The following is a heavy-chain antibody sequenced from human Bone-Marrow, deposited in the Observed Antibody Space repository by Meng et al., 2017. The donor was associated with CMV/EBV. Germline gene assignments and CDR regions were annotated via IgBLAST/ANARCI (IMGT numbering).Heavy chain of an antibody. D-gene: IGHD4-23*01. CDR1: GYTFTKFY. Sequence: ASVKVSCKASGYTFTKFYIYWVRQAPGLGPEWMGIINPDSGSTSHAQKFQGRVTMTRDTSTTTAYMELSSLTSEDTAMYYCARDGDYGGNLEAGDNWFDPWGQGTLVTVSS. CDR3: ARDGDYGGNLEAGDNWFDP. V-gene: IGHV1-46*01. CDR2: INPDSGST. J-gene: IGHJ5*02.